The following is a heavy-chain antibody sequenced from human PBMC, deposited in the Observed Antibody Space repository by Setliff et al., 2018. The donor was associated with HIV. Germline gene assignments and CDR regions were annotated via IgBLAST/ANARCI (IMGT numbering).Heavy chain of an antibody. Sequence: PGESLKISCKGSEYSFTNNWIGWVRQMPGKGLEWMGIISPGDSDIRYSPSFQGQVTISADKAISTAYLQWSSPKASDTGMYYCARAGRGGGSYWTFDYWGQGTLVTVSA. CDR1: EYSFTNNW. J-gene: IGHJ4*02. D-gene: IGHD1-26*01. V-gene: IGHV5-51*01. CDR3: ARAGRGGGSYWTFDY. CDR2: ISPGDSDI.